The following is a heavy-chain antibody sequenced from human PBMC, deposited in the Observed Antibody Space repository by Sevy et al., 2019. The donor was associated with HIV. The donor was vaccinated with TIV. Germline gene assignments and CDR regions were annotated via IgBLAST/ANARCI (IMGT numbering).Heavy chain of an antibody. CDR3: GQDRNYSLRWYYLAH. V-gene: IGHV3-23*01. D-gene: IGHD6-13*01. J-gene: IGHJ4*02. CDR2: ISGSTIDT. Sequence: GGSLRLSCAASGFTFGNYAMNWVRQAPGKGLEWVSSISGSTIDTSYADSVKVRFTISRDNSQITLYLEMNSLRAEDTSVYYCGQDRNYSLRWYYLAHWGQGTLVTVSS. CDR1: GFTFGNYA.